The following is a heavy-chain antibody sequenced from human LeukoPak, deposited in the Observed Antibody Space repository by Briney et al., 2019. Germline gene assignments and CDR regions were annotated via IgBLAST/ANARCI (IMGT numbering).Heavy chain of an antibody. V-gene: IGHV4-4*02. Sequence: SGTLSLTCAVSGGSISSSNWWSWVRQPPGKGLEWIGEIYHSGSTNYNPSLKSRVTISVDKSKNQFSLKLSSVTAADTAVYYCARHPLGLPGLSIAAAGNYLDVWGKGTTVTISS. CDR1: GGSISSSNW. CDR2: IYHSGST. CDR3: ARHPLGLPGLSIAAAGNYLDV. J-gene: IGHJ6*03. D-gene: IGHD6-13*01.